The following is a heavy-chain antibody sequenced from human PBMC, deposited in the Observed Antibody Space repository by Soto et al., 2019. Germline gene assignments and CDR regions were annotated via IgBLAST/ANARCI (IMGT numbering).Heavy chain of an antibody. CDR3: ATGTNGTTGWYHP. CDR2: INPKTGDT. V-gene: IGHV1-2*02. Sequence: QEQLVQSGTEVKKPGASVTVSCKSSGYTFTDFYLHWLRQAPGQGLEWVGWINPKTGDTKSSQKFQGRVTMSRDPSVSTASIDLTSLTSDDTAMYYCATGTNGTTGWYHPWGQGTRVTVSS. CDR1: GYTFTDFY. D-gene: IGHD1-1*01. J-gene: IGHJ5*02.